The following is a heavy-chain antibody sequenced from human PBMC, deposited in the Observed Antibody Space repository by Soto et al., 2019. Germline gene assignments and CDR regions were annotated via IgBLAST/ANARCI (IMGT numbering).Heavy chain of an antibody. CDR1: GYTFTSYD. D-gene: IGHD3-3*01. Sequence: ASVKVSCKASGYTFTSYDINWVRQATGQGLEWMGWMNPNSGNTGYAQKFQGRVTMTRNTSISTAYMELSSLRSEDTAAYYCERWPSTTIFGVPITGNYYGMDVWGQGKTVTVS. J-gene: IGHJ6*02. CDR2: MNPNSGNT. CDR3: ERWPSTTIFGVPITGNYYGMDV. V-gene: IGHV1-8*01.